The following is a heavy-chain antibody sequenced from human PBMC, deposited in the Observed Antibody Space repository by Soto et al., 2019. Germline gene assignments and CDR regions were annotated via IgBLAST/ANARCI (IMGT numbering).Heavy chain of an antibody. J-gene: IGHJ4*02. Sequence: GASVKVSCKASGYTFTSYAMHWVRQAPGQRLEWMGWINAGNGNTKYSQKFQGRVTITRDTSASTAYMELSSLRSEDTSVYYCAREQQWLVRLFDYWGQGTLVTVSS. D-gene: IGHD6-19*01. CDR2: INAGNGNT. CDR3: AREQQWLVRLFDY. V-gene: IGHV1-3*01. CDR1: GYTFTSYA.